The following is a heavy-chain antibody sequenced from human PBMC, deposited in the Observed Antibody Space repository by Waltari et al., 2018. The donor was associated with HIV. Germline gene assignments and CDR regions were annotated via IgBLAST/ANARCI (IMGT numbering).Heavy chain of an antibody. CDR2: IIPRVGTP. Sequence: QVQLVQSGAELKKPGSSVKVSCTASGGSFSTDALNGVRQVPGHGLGWMGGIIPRVGTPNYAQNFQGRLAIAGDGPSTTVYMELSSLRSGVTAVYYGARGAEYAVVRSGLSSWGQGTLATVSS. CDR3: ARGAEYAVVRSGLSS. D-gene: IGHD3-10*01. CDR1: GGSFSTDA. V-gene: IGHV1-69*01. J-gene: IGHJ5*02.